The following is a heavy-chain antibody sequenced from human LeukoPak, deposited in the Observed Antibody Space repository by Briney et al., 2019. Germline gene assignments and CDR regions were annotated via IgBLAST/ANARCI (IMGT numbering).Heavy chain of an antibody. CDR3: ARDRGLLDAFDI. CDR2: IFFNGET. Sequence: SETLSLTCSVSGDSLSSGGHYWGWLRQFPGKRLEWIGNIFFNGETSYNPSLKSRLTMSVDTSKNQFSLKLSSVTAADTAVYYCARDRGLLDAFDIWGQGTMVTVSS. V-gene: IGHV4-39*07. CDR1: GDSLSSGGHY. J-gene: IGHJ3*02. D-gene: IGHD3-10*01.